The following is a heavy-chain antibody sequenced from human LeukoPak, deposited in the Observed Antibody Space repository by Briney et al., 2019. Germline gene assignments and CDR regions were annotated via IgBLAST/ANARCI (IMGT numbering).Heavy chain of an antibody. D-gene: IGHD5-18*01. CDR3: ARHDSFIPF. Sequence: GGSLRLSCAASGFTFSDYAMSWVRQAPRKGLEWVSGISDSGRSTYYTDSVRGRCTISRDISKNMVYLQLNNLRAEDTALYFCARHDSFIPFWGQGTLVSVSS. J-gene: IGHJ4*02. CDR2: ISDSGRST. V-gene: IGHV3-23*01. CDR1: GFTFSDYA.